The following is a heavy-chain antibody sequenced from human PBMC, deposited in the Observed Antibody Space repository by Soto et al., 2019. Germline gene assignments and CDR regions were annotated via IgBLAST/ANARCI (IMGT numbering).Heavy chain of an antibody. CDR2: IYHSGST. Sequence: PSETLSLTCAVSGGSISSGGYSWSWIRQPPGKGLEWIGYIYHSGSTYYNPSLKSRVTISVDRSKNQFSLKLSSVTAADTAVYYCARGGYGMDVWGQGATVTVYS. D-gene: IGHD3-16*01. J-gene: IGHJ6*02. V-gene: IGHV4-30-2*01. CDR1: GGSISSGGYS. CDR3: ARGGYGMDV.